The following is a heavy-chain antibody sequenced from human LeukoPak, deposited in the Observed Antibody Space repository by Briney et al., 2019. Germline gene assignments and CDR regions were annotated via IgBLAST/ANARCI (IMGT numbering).Heavy chain of an antibody. CDR3: ARLGGGGWYLDY. CDR2: ISNDGSKK. D-gene: IGHD6-19*01. CDR1: GFTFSTYA. Sequence: PGRSLRLSCAASGFTFSTYAMHWVRQAPGKGLEWVAVISNDGSKKYYADSVKGRFTISRDNSKNTLYLQMSSLRAEDTAVYYCARLGGGGWYLDYWGQGTLVTVSS. J-gene: IGHJ4*02. V-gene: IGHV3-30*15.